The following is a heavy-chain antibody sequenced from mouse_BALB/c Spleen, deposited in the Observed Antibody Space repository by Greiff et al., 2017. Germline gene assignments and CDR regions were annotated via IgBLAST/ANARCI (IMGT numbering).Heavy chain of an antibody. Sequence: EVQLVESGPGLVKPSQSLSLTCSVTGYSITSGYYWNWIRQPPGNKLECMGYISYDGSNNYNPSLKNRIAITRDTSKNQFFLKLNSVTTEDTATYYCARGIYDGYAWFDYWGQGTLVTVSA. CDR1: GYSITSGYY. CDR2: ISYDGSN. D-gene: IGHD2-3*01. J-gene: IGHJ3*01. CDR3: ARGIYDGYAWFDY. V-gene: IGHV3-6*02.